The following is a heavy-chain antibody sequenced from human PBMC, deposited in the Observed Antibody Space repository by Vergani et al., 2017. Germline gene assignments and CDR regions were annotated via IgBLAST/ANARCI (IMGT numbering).Heavy chain of an antibody. Sequence: EVQLVESGGGLVKPGGSLRLSCAASGFTFSSYSMNWVRQAPGKGLEWVSSISSSSSYIYYADSVTGRFTISRDNAKNSLYLQMNSLRAEDTAVYYCAGRYVGYMDVWGKGTTVTVSS. J-gene: IGHJ6*03. CDR1: GFTFSSYS. CDR2: ISSSSSYI. D-gene: IGHD5-12*01. V-gene: IGHV3-21*01. CDR3: AGRYVGYMDV.